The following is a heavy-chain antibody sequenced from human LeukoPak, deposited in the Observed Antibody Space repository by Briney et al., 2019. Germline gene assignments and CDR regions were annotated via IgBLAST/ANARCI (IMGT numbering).Heavy chain of an antibody. V-gene: IGHV3-7*03. CDR3: AKDLRHVYYYDSSGYTSPYYFDY. CDR2: IHQHGSKE. CDR1: GFNFRAYW. J-gene: IGHJ4*02. Sequence: GGSLRLSCTTSGFNFRAYWMAWVRQAPGKGLEWVANIHQHGSKENYVDSVKGRFTISRDNAKNSVFLQMNSLRAEDTALYYCAKDLRHVYYYDSSGYTSPYYFDYWGQGTLVTVSS. D-gene: IGHD3-22*01.